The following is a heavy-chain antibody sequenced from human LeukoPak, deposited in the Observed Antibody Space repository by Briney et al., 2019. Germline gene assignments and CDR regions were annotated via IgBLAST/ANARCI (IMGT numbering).Heavy chain of an antibody. V-gene: IGHV4-59*01. CDR1: GGSISSYY. D-gene: IGHD2-2*01. Sequence: SETLSLTCTVSGGSISSYYWSWIRQPPGRGLEWIGYIYYSGSTNYNPSLKSRVTISVDTSKNQFSLKLSSVTAADTAVYYCARSNQLLGNFDYWGQGTLVTVSS. CDR3: ARSNQLLGNFDY. J-gene: IGHJ4*02. CDR2: IYYSGST.